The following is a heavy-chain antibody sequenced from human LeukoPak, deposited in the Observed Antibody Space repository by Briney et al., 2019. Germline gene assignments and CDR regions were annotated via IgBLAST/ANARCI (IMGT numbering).Heavy chain of an antibody. J-gene: IGHJ4*02. D-gene: IGHD5-18*01. CDR3: ARDSGYTNGWDYFAY. CDR1: GFTFSSYW. Sequence: GGSLRLSCAASGFTFSSYWMSWVRQAPGKGLEWVANIKRDGSEKFYVDSVKGRFTISRDNAKNSLYLQVNSLRAEDTAFYYCARDSGYTNGWDYFAYWGQGTLVTVSS. V-gene: IGHV3-7*03. CDR2: IKRDGSEK.